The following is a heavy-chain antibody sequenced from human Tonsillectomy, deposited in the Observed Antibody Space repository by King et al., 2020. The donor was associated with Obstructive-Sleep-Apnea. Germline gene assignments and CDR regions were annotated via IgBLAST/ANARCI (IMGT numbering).Heavy chain of an antibody. CDR3: ARVAVATAIFCFDS. Sequence: VQLVESGAEVKKPGASVKVSCKASGYTFTGYYIHWVRQAPGQGLEWMGWSNPNGGGTKFAQKFQGRVTMTRDTSISTAYMGLSRLRSDDTAVYYCARVAVATAIFCFDSWGQGTLVTVSS. J-gene: IGHJ4*02. CDR2: SNPNGGGT. CDR1: GYTFTGYY. D-gene: IGHD3-3*01. V-gene: IGHV1-2*02.